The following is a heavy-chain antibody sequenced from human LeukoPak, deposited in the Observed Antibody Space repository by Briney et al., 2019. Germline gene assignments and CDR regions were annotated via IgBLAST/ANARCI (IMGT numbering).Heavy chain of an antibody. CDR2: INPNSGGT. J-gene: IGHJ3*02. CDR1: GYTLTAYY. V-gene: IGHV1-2*06. CDR3: ARPYYESSGLYVDAFDI. D-gene: IGHD3-22*01. Sequence: ASVKVSCKASGYTLTAYYLHWARQAPGQGLEWMGRINPNSGGTTYAQKFQGRVTMTRDMSIGTAYMELSSLRSDDTALYYCARPYYESSGLYVDAFDIWGQGTMVTVSS.